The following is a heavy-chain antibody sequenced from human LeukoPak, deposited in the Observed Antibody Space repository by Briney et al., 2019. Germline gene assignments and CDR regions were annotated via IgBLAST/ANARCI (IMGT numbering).Heavy chain of an antibody. CDR2: IYTSGST. D-gene: IGHD4-17*01. Sequence: SETLSLTCTVSGGSISSYYWSWIRQPAGKGLEWIGRIYTSGSTNYNPSLKSRVTMSVDTSKNQFSPKLSSVTAADTAVYYCARDPATYGYYYYYGMDVWGQGTTVTVSS. CDR1: GGSISSYY. V-gene: IGHV4-4*07. J-gene: IGHJ6*02. CDR3: ARDPATYGYYYYYGMDV.